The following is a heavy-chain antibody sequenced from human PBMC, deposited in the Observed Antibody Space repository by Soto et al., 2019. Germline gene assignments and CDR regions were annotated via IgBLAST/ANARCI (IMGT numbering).Heavy chain of an antibody. Sequence: SETLSLTCTVSGGSISSYYWSWIRQPPGKGLEWIGYIYYSGSTNYNPSLKSRVTISVDTPKNQFSLKLSSVTAADTAVYYCARKNPSLEWFHLDNWFDPWGQGTLVTVSS. V-gene: IGHV4-59*01. J-gene: IGHJ5*02. CDR1: GGSISSYY. CDR2: IYYSGST. D-gene: IGHD3-3*01. CDR3: ARKNPSLEWFHLDNWFDP.